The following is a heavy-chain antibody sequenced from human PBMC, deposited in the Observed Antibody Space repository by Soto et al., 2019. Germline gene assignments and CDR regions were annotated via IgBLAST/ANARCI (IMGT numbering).Heavy chain of an antibody. CDR2: ISYDGSNK. D-gene: IGHD6-13*01. Sequence: GGSLRLSCAASGFTFSSYAMHWVRQAPGKGLEWVAVISYDGSNKYYADSVKGRFTISRDNSKNTLYLQMNSLRAEDTAVYYCARVPAAGNYFDYWGQGTLVTVSS. CDR1: GFTFSSYA. J-gene: IGHJ4*02. V-gene: IGHV3-30-3*01. CDR3: ARVPAAGNYFDY.